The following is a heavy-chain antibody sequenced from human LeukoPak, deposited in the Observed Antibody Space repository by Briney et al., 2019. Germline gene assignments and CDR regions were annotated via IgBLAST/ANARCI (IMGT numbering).Heavy chain of an antibody. CDR3: ARTLPYSGYAHGDY. D-gene: IGHD5-12*01. J-gene: IGHJ4*02. CDR1: GYTFTGYY. CDR2: MNPNSGNT. Sequence: GASVKVSCKASGYTFTGYYMHWVRQAPGQGLEWMGWMNPNSGNTGYAQKFQGRVTMTTNTSIRTAYMELSSLRSEDTAVYYCARTLPYSGYAHGDYWGQGTLVTVSS. V-gene: IGHV1-8*02.